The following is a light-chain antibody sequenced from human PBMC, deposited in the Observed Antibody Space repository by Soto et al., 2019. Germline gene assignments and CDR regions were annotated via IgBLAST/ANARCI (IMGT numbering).Light chain of an antibody. V-gene: IGLV2-14*01. CDR1: SSDVGGYTY. Sequence: QSALTQPASVSGSPGQSITISCTGTSSDVGGYTYVSWYQHHPGKAPKLIIYEVSNRPSGVSNRFSGSKSDNTASLTISGLQAEDEADYYCTPYTSSSTWVFGGGTKLTVL. CDR2: EVS. J-gene: IGLJ3*02. CDR3: TPYTSSSTWV.